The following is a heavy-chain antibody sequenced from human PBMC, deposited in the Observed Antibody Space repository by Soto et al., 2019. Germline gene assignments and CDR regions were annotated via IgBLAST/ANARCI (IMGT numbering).Heavy chain of an antibody. J-gene: IGHJ1*01. D-gene: IGHD5-12*01. Sequence: EGQVLESGGGLVQPGRSLRLSCAASGFTIRNYAMSWVRQAPGKALEWVAGISGTTDRTYYRDSVEGRFTIFKDTSKNTLYLEMNSLRAEDTALYRCEGSWTWGQGTLVTVSS. V-gene: IGHV3-23*02. CDR2: ISGTTDRT. CDR3: EGSWT. CDR1: GFTIRNYA.